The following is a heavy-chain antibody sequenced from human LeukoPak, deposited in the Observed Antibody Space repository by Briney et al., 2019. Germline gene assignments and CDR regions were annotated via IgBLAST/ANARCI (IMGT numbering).Heavy chain of an antibody. CDR3: ARAGSGSYLRDYYYYMDV. CDR1: GGSISSGSYY. J-gene: IGHJ6*03. V-gene: IGHV4-61*02. Sequence: SETLSLTCTVPGGSISSGSYYWSWIRQPAGKGLEWIGRIYTSGSTNYNPSLKSRVTISVDTSKNQFSLKLSSVTAADTAVYYCARAGSGSYLRDYYYYMDVWGKGTTVTVSS. D-gene: IGHD1-26*01. CDR2: IYTSGST.